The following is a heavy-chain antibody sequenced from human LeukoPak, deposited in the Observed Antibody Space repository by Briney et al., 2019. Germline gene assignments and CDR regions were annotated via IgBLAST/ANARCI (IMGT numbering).Heavy chain of an antibody. Sequence: SETLSLTCTVSGYSISSGYYWGWIRQPPGKGLEWIGSIYHSGSTYYNPSLKSRVTISVDTSKNQFSLKLSSVTAADTAVYYCARLYSGSYYNYFDYWGQGTLVTVSS. J-gene: IGHJ4*02. CDR1: GYSISSGYY. V-gene: IGHV4-38-2*02. D-gene: IGHD1-26*01. CDR3: ARLYSGSYYNYFDY. CDR2: IYHSGST.